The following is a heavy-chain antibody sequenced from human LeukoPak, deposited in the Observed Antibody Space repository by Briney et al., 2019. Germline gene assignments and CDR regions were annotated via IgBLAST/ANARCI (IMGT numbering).Heavy chain of an antibody. CDR2: IYSGGST. J-gene: IGHJ3*02. CDR1: GFTFSSNY. Sequence: GGSLRLSCAASGFTFSSNYMSWVRQAPGKGLEWVSVIYSGGSTYYPDSVKGRFTISRDNSKNTLYLKMNSLRAEDTAVYYCARDSTSGYGDSAIWGQGTMVTVSS. V-gene: IGHV3-66*01. CDR3: ARDSTSGYGDSAI. D-gene: IGHD4-17*01.